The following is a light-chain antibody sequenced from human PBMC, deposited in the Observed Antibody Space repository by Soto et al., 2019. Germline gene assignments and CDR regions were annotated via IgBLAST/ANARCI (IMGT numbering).Light chain of an antibody. CDR2: DAS. V-gene: IGKV3-11*01. Sequence: EIVLTQSPATLSLSPGERATLSCRASQRVSSYLAWYQQKPGQAPRLLIYDASNRATGIPARFSGSGSGTDFTLTISSLEPEDFPVYYCQQRSNWLMYTFGQGTKLEIK. J-gene: IGKJ2*01. CDR3: QQRSNWLMYT. CDR1: QRVSSY.